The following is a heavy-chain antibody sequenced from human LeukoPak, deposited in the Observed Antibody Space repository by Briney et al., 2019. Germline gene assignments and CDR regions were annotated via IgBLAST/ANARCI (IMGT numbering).Heavy chain of an antibody. CDR1: GFTFSSYS. J-gene: IGHJ4*02. D-gene: IGHD3-9*01. CDR3: ARDRISGIYDILTGYPYYFDY. Sequence: KTGGSLRLSCAASGFTFSSYSMNWVRQAPGKGLEWVSSISSSSSYIYYADSVKGRFTISRDNAKNSLYLQMNSLRAEDTAVYYCARDRISGIYDILTGYPYYFDYWGQGTLVTVSS. CDR2: ISSSSSYI. V-gene: IGHV3-21*01.